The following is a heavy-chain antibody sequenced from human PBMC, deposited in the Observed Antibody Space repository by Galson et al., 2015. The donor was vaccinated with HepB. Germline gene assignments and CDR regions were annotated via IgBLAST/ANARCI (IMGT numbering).Heavy chain of an antibody. CDR2: ISTYSGTT. CDR3: ARDVSYVRDD. Sequence: SVKVSCKASGYTFTSHGISWVRQAPGQGLEWMGWISTYSGTTNYAQKLQDRVTMTTDKSTTTAYMELRSLRSDDTAVYYCARDVSYVRDDWGQGTLVTVSA. D-gene: IGHD3-10*02. V-gene: IGHV1-18*01. CDR1: GYTFTSHG. J-gene: IGHJ4*02.